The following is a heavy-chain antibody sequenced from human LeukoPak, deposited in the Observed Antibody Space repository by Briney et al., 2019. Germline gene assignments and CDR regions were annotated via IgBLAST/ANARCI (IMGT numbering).Heavy chain of an antibody. J-gene: IGHJ4*02. CDR2: INHSGST. V-gene: IGHV4-34*01. CDR3: ARVGHIVAAGTYDY. Sequence: PSETLSLTCAVYGGSFSGYYWSWIRQPPGKELEWIGEINHSGSTNYNPSLKSRVTISVDTSKNQFSLKLSFVTAADTAVYYCARVGHIVAAGTYDYWGQGTLVTVSS. CDR1: GGSFSGYY. D-gene: IGHD6-13*01.